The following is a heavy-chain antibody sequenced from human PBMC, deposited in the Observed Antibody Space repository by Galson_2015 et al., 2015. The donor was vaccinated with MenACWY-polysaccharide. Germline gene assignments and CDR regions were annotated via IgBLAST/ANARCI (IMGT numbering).Heavy chain of an antibody. D-gene: IGHD2-15*01. J-gene: IGHJ4*02. CDR3: AKEAIGYCSGGTCHGAGYFEY. CDR1: GFTFSGDA. V-gene: IGHV3-23*01. Sequence: SLRLSCAASGFTFSGDAMSWVRQAPGKGLEWVSAISGSGGNTYYADSVKGRFTISRDNSKNTLYLQMNSLRAEDTAVYYCAKEAIGYCSGGTCHGAGYFEYWGQGTLVTVSS. CDR2: ISGSGGNT.